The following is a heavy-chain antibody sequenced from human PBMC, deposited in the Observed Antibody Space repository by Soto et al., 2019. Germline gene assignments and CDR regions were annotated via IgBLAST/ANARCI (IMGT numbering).Heavy chain of an antibody. CDR3: ARGSRDIVVVVAATSSRIDY. CDR2: INHSGRT. J-gene: IGHJ4*02. Sequence: PSETLSLPCAVYGGSFSGYYWSWIRQPPGKGLEWIGEINHSGRTNYTPSLKSRVTLSVDTAKNQFTLKLSSGTAADTAVYYCARGSRDIVVVVAATSSRIDYWGQGTLVTVSS. D-gene: IGHD2-15*01. V-gene: IGHV4-34*01. CDR1: GGSFSGYY.